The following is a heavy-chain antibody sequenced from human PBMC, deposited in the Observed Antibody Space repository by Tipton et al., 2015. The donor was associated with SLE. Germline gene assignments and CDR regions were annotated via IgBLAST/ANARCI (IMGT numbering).Heavy chain of an antibody. CDR1: GGSISSGYY. D-gene: IGHD4-11*01. Sequence: TLSLTCTVSGGSISSGYYWGWIRQPPGKGLEWIATIYHYGNTFYNPSLQSRVTISVDTSKNQFSLKLTSVTAADTAVYYCARSGGTSNFDPPGYWGQGTLVTVSS. CDR2: IYHYGNT. CDR3: ARSGGTSNFDPPGY. J-gene: IGHJ4*02. V-gene: IGHV4-38-2*02.